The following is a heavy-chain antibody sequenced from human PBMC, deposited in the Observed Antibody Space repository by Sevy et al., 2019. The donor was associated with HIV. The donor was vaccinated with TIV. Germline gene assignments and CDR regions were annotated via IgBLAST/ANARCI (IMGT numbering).Heavy chain of an antibody. D-gene: IGHD3-22*01. CDR3: AKEQSSGYFEY. CDR1: GFSFSTYD. J-gene: IGHJ4*02. Sequence: GGSLRLSCAASGFSFSTYDITWVRQAPGKGLEWVSGISGSGDRTYYADSVKGRFTIFRDNSENTLYLQMNSLRAEDTAVYFCAKEQSSGYFEYWGQGTLVSV. V-gene: IGHV3-23*01. CDR2: ISGSGDRT.